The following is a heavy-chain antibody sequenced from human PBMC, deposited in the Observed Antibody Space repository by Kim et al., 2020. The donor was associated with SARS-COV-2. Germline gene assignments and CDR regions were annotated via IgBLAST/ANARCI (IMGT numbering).Heavy chain of an antibody. CDR2: INHSGST. J-gene: IGHJ4*02. Sequence: SETLSLTCAVYGGSFSGYYWSWIRQPPGKGLEWIGEINHSGSTNYNPSLKSRVTISVDTSKKQFSLKLSSVTAADTAVYYCARFTLYFDYWGQGTLVTVSS. CDR1: GGSFSGYY. V-gene: IGHV4-34*01. CDR3: ARFTLYFDY.